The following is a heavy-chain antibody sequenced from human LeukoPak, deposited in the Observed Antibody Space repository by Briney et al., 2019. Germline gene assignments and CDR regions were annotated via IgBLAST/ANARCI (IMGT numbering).Heavy chain of an antibody. J-gene: IGHJ6*02. CDR3: ARLVAVAGARNYYYYYGMDV. CDR2: ISAYNGNT. CDR1: GYTFTSYG. V-gene: IGHV1-18*01. D-gene: IGHD6-19*01. Sequence: ASVTVSFKASGYTFTSYGISWVRQAPGQGLEWMGWISAYNGNTNYAQKLQGRVTMTTDTSTSTAYMELRSLRSDDTAVYYCARLVAVAGARNYYYYYGMDVWGQGTTVTVSS.